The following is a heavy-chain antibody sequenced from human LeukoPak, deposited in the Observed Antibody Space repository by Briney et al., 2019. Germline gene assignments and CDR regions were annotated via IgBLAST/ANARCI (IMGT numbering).Heavy chain of an antibody. CDR1: GFTFKNYA. V-gene: IGHV3-23*01. CDR2: INHSGGST. J-gene: IGHJ3*02. CDR3: AKHGLGYYYDSSGHDAFDI. D-gene: IGHD3-22*01. Sequence: TGGSLRLSCAASGFTFKNYAMNWVRQAPGKGLEWVSAINHSGGSTYYADSVKSRFTISRDNSKNTLCLQMNSLRAEDTAVYYCAKHGLGYYYDSSGHDAFDIWGQGTMVTVSS.